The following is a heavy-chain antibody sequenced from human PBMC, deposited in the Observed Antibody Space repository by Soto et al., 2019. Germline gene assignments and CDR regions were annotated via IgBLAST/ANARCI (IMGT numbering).Heavy chain of an antibody. CDR2: IYSSGST. V-gene: IGHV4-61*01. Sequence: QVQLQESGPRLVKPSETLSLTCTVSGDSVRDDSYYWTWIRQPPGKGLEWIGYIYSSGSTKYNPSLESRVTISLDTSNNQFSLELTSVTAADTAVYYCARDIRGYSRAFDYWGQGTLVSVSS. CDR3: ARDIRGYSRAFDY. D-gene: IGHD5-18*01. J-gene: IGHJ4*02. CDR1: GDSVRDDSYY.